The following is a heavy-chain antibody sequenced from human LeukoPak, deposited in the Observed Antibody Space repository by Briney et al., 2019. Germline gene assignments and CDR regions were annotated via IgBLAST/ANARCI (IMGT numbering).Heavy chain of an antibody. Sequence: GGSLRLSCAASGFTFSCYAVGWVRQPPGKGLEWVSVIGVSGTSRYYADSVKDRFTISRDNSKSTLYLQMNRLRVKDTAVYYCAKEAPGHFDLWGRGTLVTVSS. J-gene: IGHJ2*01. CDR3: AKEAPGHFDL. V-gene: IGHV3-23*01. CDR2: IGVSGTSR. CDR1: GFTFSCYA.